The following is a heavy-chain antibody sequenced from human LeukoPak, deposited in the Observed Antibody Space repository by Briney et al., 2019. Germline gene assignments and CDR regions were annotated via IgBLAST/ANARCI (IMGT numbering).Heavy chain of an antibody. D-gene: IGHD3-22*01. J-gene: IGHJ4*02. V-gene: IGHV3-21*01. CDR3: ARVSDYYDSSGYYYQGDFDY. Sequence: GGSLRLSCAASGFTFSSYSMNWVRQAPGKGLEWVSSISSSSSYIYYADSVKGRFTISRDNAKNSLYLKMNSLRAEDTAVYYCARVSDYYDSSGYYYQGDFDYWGQGTLVTVSS. CDR1: GFTFSSYS. CDR2: ISSSSSYI.